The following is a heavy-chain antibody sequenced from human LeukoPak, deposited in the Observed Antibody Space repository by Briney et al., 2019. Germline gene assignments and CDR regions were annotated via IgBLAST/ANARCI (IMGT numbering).Heavy chain of an antibody. Sequence: GGSLRLSCAASGFTVSSNYMSWVRRAPGKGLEWVALTYAGGTTFYSDSVKGRFTISRHNSQNTVSLQMDGLRAEDTAVYYCARIAAAGPFDYWGQGTLVTVSS. CDR3: ARIAAAGPFDY. D-gene: IGHD6-13*01. CDR2: TYAGGTT. CDR1: GFTVSSNY. V-gene: IGHV3-53*04. J-gene: IGHJ4*02.